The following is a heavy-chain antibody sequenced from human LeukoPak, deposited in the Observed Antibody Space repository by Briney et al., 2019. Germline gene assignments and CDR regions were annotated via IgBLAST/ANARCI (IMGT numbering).Heavy chain of an antibody. CDR2: IYYSGST. Sequence: SETLSLTCTVSGGSISSSSYYWGWIRQPPGKGLEWIGSIYYSGSTYYNPSLKSRVTISVDTSKNQFSLKLSSVTAADTAVYYCARDLAAAPDAFDIWGQGTMVTVSS. CDR1: GGSISSSSYY. D-gene: IGHD6-13*01. CDR3: ARDLAAAPDAFDI. J-gene: IGHJ3*02. V-gene: IGHV4-39*07.